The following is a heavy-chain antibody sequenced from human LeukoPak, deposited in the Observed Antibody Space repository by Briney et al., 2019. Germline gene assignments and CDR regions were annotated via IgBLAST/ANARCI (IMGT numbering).Heavy chain of an antibody. CDR2: IYPGDSDT. J-gene: IGHJ6*02. D-gene: IGHD2-2*01. CDR3: ARQRGCSSTSCYGMDV. Sequence: GESLKISCKGSGYSFTSYWIGWVRPLPGKGLEWMGIIYPGDSDTRYSPSFQGQVTISADKSISTAYLQWSSLKASDTAMYYCARQRGCSSTSCYGMDVWGQGTTVTVSS. V-gene: IGHV5-51*01. CDR1: GYSFTSYW.